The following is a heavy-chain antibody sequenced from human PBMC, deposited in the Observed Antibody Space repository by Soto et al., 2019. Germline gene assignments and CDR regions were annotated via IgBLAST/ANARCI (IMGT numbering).Heavy chain of an antibody. J-gene: IGHJ6*02. D-gene: IGHD3-3*01. Sequence: QVQLQESGPGLVKPSQTLSLTCAVSGGSISSGAYYWSGIRQHPGKGLEWIGYIYYSGSTYYNPSLKSRVTISVDTSKNQFSLKLSSVTAADTAVYYCARAATPSSIFGVVTLDVWGQGTTVTVSS. CDR1: GGSISSGAYY. CDR3: ARAATPSSIFGVVTLDV. CDR2: IYYSGST. V-gene: IGHV4-31*11.